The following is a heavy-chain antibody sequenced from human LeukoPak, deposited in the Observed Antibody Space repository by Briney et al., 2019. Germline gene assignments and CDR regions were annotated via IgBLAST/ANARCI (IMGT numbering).Heavy chain of an antibody. Sequence: SETLSLTCTVSGGSISSGSYYWSWIRQPAGKGLEWIGRIYTSGSTNYNPSLKSRVTISVDTSKNQFSLKLSSVTAADTAVYYCARERTSGYYRPFDYWGQGTLVTVSS. CDR3: ARERTSGYYRPFDY. J-gene: IGHJ4*02. D-gene: IGHD3-22*01. V-gene: IGHV4-61*02. CDR1: GGSISSGSYY. CDR2: IYTSGST.